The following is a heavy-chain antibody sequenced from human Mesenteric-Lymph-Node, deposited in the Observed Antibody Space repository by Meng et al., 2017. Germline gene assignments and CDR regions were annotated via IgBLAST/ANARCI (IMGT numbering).Heavy chain of an antibody. CDR1: GGSIISRNYY. Sequence: SETLSLTCTVSGGSIISRNYYWGWIRQSPGKGLEWVGSVHYSGSPYYNSSLKNRLTISVDTSKNQFSLKMNYVTAADTAVYYCVRLTYYYDSRGHPGTDYWGQGTLVTVSS. D-gene: IGHD3-22*01. V-gene: IGHV4-39*07. CDR2: VHYSGSP. J-gene: IGHJ4*02. CDR3: VRLTYYYDSRGHPGTDY.